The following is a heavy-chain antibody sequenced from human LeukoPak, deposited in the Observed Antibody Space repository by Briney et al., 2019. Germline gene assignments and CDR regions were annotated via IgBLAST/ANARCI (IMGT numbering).Heavy chain of an antibody. CDR3: ARDLAGTRRGGPDY. Sequence: PSETLSLTCTVSGGSISSSSYYWGWIRQPPGKGLEWIGSIYHSGSTYYNPSLKSRVTISVDTSKNQFSLKLSSVTAADTAVYYCARDLAGTRRGGPDYWGQGTLVTVSS. D-gene: IGHD6-19*01. CDR2: IYHSGST. J-gene: IGHJ4*02. V-gene: IGHV4-39*07. CDR1: GGSISSSSYY.